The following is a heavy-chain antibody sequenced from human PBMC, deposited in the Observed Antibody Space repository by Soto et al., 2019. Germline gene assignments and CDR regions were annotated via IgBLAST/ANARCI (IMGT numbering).Heavy chain of an antibody. CDR1: GGSISSGGYS. V-gene: IGHV4-30-2*01. D-gene: IGHD3-3*01. CDR3: ARANFGVVYYFDY. Sequence: QLQLQESGSGLVKPSQTLSLTCAVSGGSISSGGYSWSWIRQPPGKGLEWIGYIYHSGSTYYNPSLQSRVTISVDRSKNQFSLKLSSVTAADTAVYYCARANFGVVYYFDYWGQGTLVTVSS. CDR2: IYHSGST. J-gene: IGHJ4*02.